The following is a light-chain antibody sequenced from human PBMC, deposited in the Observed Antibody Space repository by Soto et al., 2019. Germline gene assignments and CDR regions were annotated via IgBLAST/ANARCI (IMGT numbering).Light chain of an antibody. CDR3: QSYDSRLSGYV. CDR2: ADN. V-gene: IGLV1-40*01. Sequence: SVLTQPPSVSGAPGQRVTISCTGSSSNIGGNYDVHWYQQLPGTAPKLLIFADNNRPLGVPDRFSGSKSGTSASLAITGLRAEDEADYYCQSYDSRLSGYVFGSGTKVTVL. CDR1: SSNIGGNYD. J-gene: IGLJ1*01.